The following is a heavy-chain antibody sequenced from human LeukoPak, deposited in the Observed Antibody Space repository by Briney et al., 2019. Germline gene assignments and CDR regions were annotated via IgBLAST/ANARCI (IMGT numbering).Heavy chain of an antibody. V-gene: IGHV4-61*02. Sequence: PSETLSLTCTVSGGSISSSSYYWSWIRQPAGKGLEWIGRIYTSGSTNYNPSLKSRVTMSVDTSKNQFSLKLSSVTAADTAVYYCARTGTIFGVVRHYYFDYWGQGTLVTVSS. D-gene: IGHD3-3*01. CDR1: GGSISSSSYY. CDR3: ARTGTIFGVVRHYYFDY. J-gene: IGHJ4*02. CDR2: IYTSGST.